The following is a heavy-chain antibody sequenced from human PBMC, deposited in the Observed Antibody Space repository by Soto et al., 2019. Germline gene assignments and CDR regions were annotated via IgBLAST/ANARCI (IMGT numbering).Heavy chain of an antibody. CDR3: ARDLGQWLVFGWCAP. D-gene: IGHD6-19*01. J-gene: IGHJ5*02. Sequence: ASVKVSCKASGYTFTSYGISWVRQAPGQGLEWMGWISAYNGNTNYAQKLQGRVTMTTDTSTSTAYMELRSLRSDDTAVYYCARDLGQWLVFGWCAPWGQGPRVTVSS. V-gene: IGHV1-18*01. CDR1: GYTFTSYG. CDR2: ISAYNGNT.